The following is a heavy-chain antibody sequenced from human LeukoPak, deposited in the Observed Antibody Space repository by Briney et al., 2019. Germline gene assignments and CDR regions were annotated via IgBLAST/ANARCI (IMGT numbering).Heavy chain of an antibody. V-gene: IGHV3-11*01. J-gene: IGHJ4*02. D-gene: IGHD2-2*01. CDR2: ISSSGSTI. CDR1: GFTFSDYY. Sequence: PGGSLRLSCAASGFTFSDYYMSWIRQAPGKGLEWVSYISSSGSTIYYADSVKGRFTISRDNAKNSLYLQMNSLRAEDTAVYHCARGKVVPAAPLDYWGQGTLVTVSS. CDR3: ARGKVVPAAPLDY.